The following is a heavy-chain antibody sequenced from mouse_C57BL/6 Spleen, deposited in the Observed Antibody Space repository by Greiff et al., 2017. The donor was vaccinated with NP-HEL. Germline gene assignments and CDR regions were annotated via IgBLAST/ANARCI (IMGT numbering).Heavy chain of an antibody. CDR2: INPYNGGT. J-gene: IGHJ2*01. V-gene: IGHV1-19*01. CDR3: ARRGYDGYLDY. Sequence: VQLQQSGPVLVKPGASVKMSCKASGYTFTDYYMNWVKQSHGKSLEWIGVINPYNGGTSYNQKFKGKATLTVDKSSSTAYMELNSLTSEDSAVYYCARRGYDGYLDYWGQGTTLTVSS. D-gene: IGHD2-3*01. CDR1: GYTFTDYY.